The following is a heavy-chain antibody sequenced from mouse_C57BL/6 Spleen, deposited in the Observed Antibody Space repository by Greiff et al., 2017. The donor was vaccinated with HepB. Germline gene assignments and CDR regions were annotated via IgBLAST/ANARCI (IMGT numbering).Heavy chain of an antibody. CDR3: ARRYGSSQAWFAY. D-gene: IGHD1-1*01. J-gene: IGHJ3*01. CDR2: ISNGGGST. CDR1: GFTFSDYY. V-gene: IGHV5-12*01. Sequence: EVQGVESGGGLVQPGGSLKLSCAASGFTFSDYYMYWVRQTPEKRLEWVAYISNGGGSTYYPDTVKGRFTISRDNAKNTLYLQMSRLKSEDTAMYYCARRYGSSQAWFAYWGQGTLVTVSA.